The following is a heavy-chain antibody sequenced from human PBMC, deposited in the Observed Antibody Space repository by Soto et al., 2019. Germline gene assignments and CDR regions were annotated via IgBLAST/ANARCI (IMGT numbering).Heavy chain of an antibody. CDR1: GGSISSYY. D-gene: IGHD3-3*01. Sequence: XETLSLTCTVSGGSISSYYWSWIRQPPGKGLEWIGYIYYSGSTNYNPSLKSRVTISVDTSKNQFSLKLSSVTAADTAVYYCARSGPPYYDFWSGPSGDWFDPWGQGTLVTVSS. CDR3: ARSGPPYYDFWSGPSGDWFDP. J-gene: IGHJ5*02. V-gene: IGHV4-59*01. CDR2: IYYSGST.